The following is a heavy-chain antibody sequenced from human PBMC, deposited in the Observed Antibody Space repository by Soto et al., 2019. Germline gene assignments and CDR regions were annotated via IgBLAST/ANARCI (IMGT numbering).Heavy chain of an antibody. D-gene: IGHD2-15*01. CDR2: INHSGST. CDR1: GGSFSGYY. V-gene: IGHV4-34*01. Sequence: QVQLQQWGAGLLKPSETLSLTCAVYGGSFSGYYWSWIRQPPEKGLEWIGEINHSGSTNYNPSLKRRVTISVDTSKNQFSLKLSSVTAADTAVYYCASEGYCSGGSCYSAYFQHWGQGTLVTVSS. CDR3: ASEGYCSGGSCYSAYFQH. J-gene: IGHJ1*01.